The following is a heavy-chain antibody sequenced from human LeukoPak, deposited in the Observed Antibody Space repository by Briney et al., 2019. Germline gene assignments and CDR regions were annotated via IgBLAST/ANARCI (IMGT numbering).Heavy chain of an antibody. D-gene: IGHD6-19*01. CDR1: GGSISSSKW. CDR2: IYHSGST. Sequence: PSGTLSLTWAVSGGSISSSKWWRWVRQPPGKGLEWIGEIYHSGSTNYNPSLKSRVTMSVDKSKNQLSLQLTSVTAADTAVYYCARVINTGWRQNDRWGQGTLVTVSS. V-gene: IGHV4-4*02. J-gene: IGHJ5*02. CDR3: ARVINTGWRQNDR.